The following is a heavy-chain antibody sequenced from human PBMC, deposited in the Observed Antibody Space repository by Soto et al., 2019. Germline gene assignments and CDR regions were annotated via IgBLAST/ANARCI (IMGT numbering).Heavy chain of an antibody. CDR1: GFTFSSNS. D-gene: IGHD3-3*01. V-gene: IGHV3-48*02. CDR3: ARVIWSGHLTSDL. J-gene: IGHJ5*02. Sequence: PGESMKISCAASGFTFSSNSMNWVRQAPGKGLEWISYISSSSSTIYADSVKGRFTISRDNAKNSLYLQMNSLRDEDTAVYYCARVIWSGHLTSDLWGQGTLVTVSS. CDR2: ISSSSST.